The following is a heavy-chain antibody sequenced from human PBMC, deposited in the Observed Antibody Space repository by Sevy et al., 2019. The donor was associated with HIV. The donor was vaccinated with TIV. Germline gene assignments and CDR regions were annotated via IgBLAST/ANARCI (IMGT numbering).Heavy chain of an antibody. CDR3: ARAPPVLSGDDSLYWFDP. CDR2: VYYTGST. J-gene: IGHJ5*02. CDR1: GGPISVYY. Sequence: SETLTLTCTVSGGPISVYYWSWIRQPPGKGLEYIGYVYYTGSTNYNPSLKNRVTISVDTSNTQFSLKLTSVTAADTAVYYCARAPPVLSGDDSLYWFDPWGQGTLVTVSS. V-gene: IGHV4-59*01. D-gene: IGHD5-12*01.